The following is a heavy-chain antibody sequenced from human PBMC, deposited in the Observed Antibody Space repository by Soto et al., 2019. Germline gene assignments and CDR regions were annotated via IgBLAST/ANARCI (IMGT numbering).Heavy chain of an antibody. Sequence: QVQLVESGGGVVQPGRSLRLSCAASGFTFSSYGMHWVRQAPGKGLEWVAVISYDGSNKYYADSVKGRFTISRDNSKNTLYLQMNSLRAEDTAVYYCAKDQVAIFGQYYYYYMDVWGKGTTVTVSS. D-gene: IGHD3-3*01. J-gene: IGHJ6*03. CDR2: ISYDGSNK. CDR3: AKDQVAIFGQYYYYYMDV. CDR1: GFTFSSYG. V-gene: IGHV3-30*18.